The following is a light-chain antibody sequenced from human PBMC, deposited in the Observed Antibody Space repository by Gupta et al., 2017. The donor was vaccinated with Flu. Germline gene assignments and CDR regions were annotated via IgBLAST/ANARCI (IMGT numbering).Light chain of an antibody. CDR2: GAS. CDR1: QSVSSNY. Sequence: EIVLTQSPGTLSLSPGERATLSCRASQSVSSNYLAWYQQKPGQAPRLLIYGASSSATGITDGFGGSGESTDFTLTTSGRELEDCAGYYMQPNSDSRAFGQGTRLEIK. V-gene: IGKV3-20*01. CDR3: QPNSDSRA. J-gene: IGKJ5*01.